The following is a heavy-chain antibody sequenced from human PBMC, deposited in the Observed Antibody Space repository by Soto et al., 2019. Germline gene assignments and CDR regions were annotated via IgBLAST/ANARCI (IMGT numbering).Heavy chain of an antibody. J-gene: IGHJ5*02. V-gene: IGHV1-18*01. CDR1: GYTFTNYG. CDR3: ARVLPPFDP. CDR2: INAHNGNT. Sequence: QVQLVQSGAEVKKPGASVKVSCKASGYTFTNYGISWVRQAPGQGLEWMGWINAHNGNTNSAQMLQGRVTMTTDTSTSXXYMELRSLXXXXXXVXXXARVLPPFDPWGQGTLVTVSS.